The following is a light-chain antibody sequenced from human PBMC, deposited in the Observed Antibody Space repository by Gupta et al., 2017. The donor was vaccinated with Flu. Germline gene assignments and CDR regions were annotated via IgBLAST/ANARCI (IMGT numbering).Light chain of an antibody. V-gene: IGKV1-39*01. Sequence: DIQMTQSPSSLSASVGDRVTISCRASQHISASLNWYQQKPGQAPKLLIFAASSLHRGVPSRFVGSGSGTDFTLTISRLQPEDFATFYCQQSDNTPWTFGQGTKVEIK. J-gene: IGKJ1*01. CDR3: QQSDNTPWT. CDR2: AAS. CDR1: QHISAS.